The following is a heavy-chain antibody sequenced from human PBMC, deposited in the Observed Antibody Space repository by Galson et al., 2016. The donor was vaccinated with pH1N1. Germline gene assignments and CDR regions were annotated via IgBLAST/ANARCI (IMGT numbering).Heavy chain of an antibody. Sequence: SLRLSCAPSGFSFSTYGMHWVRQAPGKGLEWVAVIWPDGTNKYYGDSVKGRFTISRDNPQNTLYLQMNSLRDEDTAIYYCARGWFDYSGYHDYWGQGTLVTVSS. V-gene: IGHV3-33*01. CDR3: ARGWFDYSGYHDY. J-gene: IGHJ4*02. D-gene: IGHD5-12*01. CDR1: GFSFSTYG. CDR2: IWPDGTNK.